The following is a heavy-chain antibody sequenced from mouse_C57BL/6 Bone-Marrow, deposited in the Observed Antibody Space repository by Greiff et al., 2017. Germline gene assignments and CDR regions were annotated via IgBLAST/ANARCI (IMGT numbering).Heavy chain of an antibody. V-gene: IGHV5-17*01. Sequence: EVQGVESGGGLVKPGGSLKLSCAASGFTFSDYGMHWVRQAPEKGLEWVAYISSGSSTIYYADTVEGRFTISRDNAKNTLFLQMTSLRSEDTAMYYCARPGYYGSSYGWFAYWGQGTLVTVSA. J-gene: IGHJ3*01. CDR2: ISSGSSTI. CDR3: ARPGYYGSSYGWFAY. CDR1: GFTFSDYG. D-gene: IGHD1-1*01.